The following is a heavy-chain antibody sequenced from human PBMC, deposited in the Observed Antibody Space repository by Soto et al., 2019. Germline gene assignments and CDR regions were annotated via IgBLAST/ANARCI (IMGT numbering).Heavy chain of an antibody. D-gene: IGHD1-20*01. J-gene: IGHJ4*02. CDR2: INHSGST. CDR3: ARGRTLITGTSLDY. V-gene: IGHV4-34*01. Sequence: PSETLSLTXAVYGGSFSDYYWAWIRQAPGKGLQWIGEINHSGSTNYKPSLRGRVTISVDTPKNQFSLKITSVAAADTAVYYCARGRTLITGTSLDYWGQGSLVTVSS. CDR1: GGSFSDYY.